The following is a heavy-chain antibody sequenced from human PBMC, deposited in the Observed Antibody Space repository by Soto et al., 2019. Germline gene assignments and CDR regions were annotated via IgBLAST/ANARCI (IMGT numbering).Heavy chain of an antibody. CDR3: AKEVIVVVIDPYNWFDP. Sequence: EVQLLESGGGLVQPGGSLRLSCAASGFTFSSYAMSWVRQAPGKGLEWVSAISGSGGSTYYADSVKGRFTISRDNSKNTLYRQMNSLRAEDTAVYYCAKEVIVVVIDPYNWFDPWGQGTLVTVSS. CDR2: ISGSGGST. CDR1: GFTFSSYA. V-gene: IGHV3-23*01. D-gene: IGHD3-22*01. J-gene: IGHJ5*02.